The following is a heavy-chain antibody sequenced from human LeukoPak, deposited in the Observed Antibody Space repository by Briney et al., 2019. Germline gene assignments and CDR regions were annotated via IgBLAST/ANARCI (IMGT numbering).Heavy chain of an antibody. V-gene: IGHV3-23*01. CDR2: ISGSGGGA. D-gene: IGHD1-26*01. Sequence: GGSLRLSCAASGFTFSSIAMSWVRQAPDKGLEWVSTISGSGGGAYYADSVKGRFTISRDDSKNTLYLQMNSLRADDTAVYYCAKDLGRYRNNFFDYWGQGNLVTVSS. CDR1: GFTFSSIA. J-gene: IGHJ4*02. CDR3: AKDLGRYRNNFFDY.